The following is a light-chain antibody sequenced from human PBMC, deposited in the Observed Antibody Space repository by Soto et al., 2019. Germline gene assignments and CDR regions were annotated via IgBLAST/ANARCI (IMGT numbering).Light chain of an antibody. CDR1: SSNIGSNY. V-gene: IGLV1-47*01. CDR3: AAWDGSLSGLYV. Sequence: QLVLTQPPSASGTPGQRVTISCSGSSSNIGSNYVSWYQQLPGTAPKLLMYRDNHRPSGVPDRFSGSRSGTSASLAISGLRSDDEADYYCAAWDGSLSGLYVFGTGTKLTVL. J-gene: IGLJ1*01. CDR2: RDN.